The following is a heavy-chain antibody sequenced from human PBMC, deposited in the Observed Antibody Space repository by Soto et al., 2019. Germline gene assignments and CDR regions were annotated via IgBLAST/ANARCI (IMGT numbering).Heavy chain of an antibody. V-gene: IGHV3-7*03. Sequence: EVQLVESGGGLVQPGGSLRLSCAASGFTFSSYWMSWVRQAPGKGPEWVANIKQDGSEKYYVDSVKGRFTISRENAKNSLYLQMNSRRAEDTAVYYCATDSSSYDYWGQGTLVTVSS. J-gene: IGHJ4*02. D-gene: IGHD6-6*01. CDR3: ATDSSSYDY. CDR2: IKQDGSEK. CDR1: GFTFSSYW.